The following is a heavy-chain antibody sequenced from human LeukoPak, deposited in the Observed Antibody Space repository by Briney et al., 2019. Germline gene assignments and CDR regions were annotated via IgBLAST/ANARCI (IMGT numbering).Heavy chain of an antibody. D-gene: IGHD1-1*01. CDR3: GSGPVGTTVP. CDR1: GFSFGSYA. CDR2: ISGSGSHA. Sequence: PGGSLRLSCEASGFSFGSYAMGWTRQAPGQGLEWVSAISGSGSHANYAESVKGRFTISRDNSKNTLYLQMHSLIAADTAVYYCGSGPVGTTVPWGQGTLVTVSS. V-gene: IGHV3-23*01. J-gene: IGHJ5*02.